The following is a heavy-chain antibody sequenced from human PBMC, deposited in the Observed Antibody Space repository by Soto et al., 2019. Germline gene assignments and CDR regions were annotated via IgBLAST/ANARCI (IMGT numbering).Heavy chain of an antibody. CDR2: IIPMFGTP. CDR1: GGTFSTYS. CDR3: AREGGAYSSGWRYFDY. J-gene: IGHJ4*02. D-gene: IGHD6-19*01. V-gene: IGHV1-69*18. Sequence: QVQLVQSGAEVKEPGSSVKVSCKASGGTFSTYSISWVRQAPGQGLEWRGMIIPMFGTPDYAQKSQGRVTITADESTSTVYMELGSLRSEDTAVYYCAREGGAYSSGWRYFDYWGQGTLVTVSS.